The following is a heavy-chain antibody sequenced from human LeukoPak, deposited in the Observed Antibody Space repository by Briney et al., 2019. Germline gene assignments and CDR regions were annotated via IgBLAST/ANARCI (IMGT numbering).Heavy chain of an antibody. Sequence: GGSLRLSCAASGFTFSRYAMSWVRQAPGKGLEWVSGISGSGGSTYYADSVKGRFTISRDNSKNTLHLQMNSLRAEDTAEYYCAKDEYSDYGCFLQWGQGTLVTVSS. J-gene: IGHJ1*01. V-gene: IGHV3-23*01. D-gene: IGHD6-6*01. CDR1: GFTFSRYA. CDR2: ISGSGGST. CDR3: AKDEYSDYGCFLQ.